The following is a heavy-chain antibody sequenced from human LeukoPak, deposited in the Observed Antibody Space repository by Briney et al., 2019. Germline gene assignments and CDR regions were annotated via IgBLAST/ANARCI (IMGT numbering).Heavy chain of an antibody. J-gene: IGHJ4*02. CDR1: GGTFSSYA. CDR2: IIPIFGTA. D-gene: IGHD2-15*01. V-gene: IGHV1-69*13. CDR3: ARSYCGAGSCYSKIFDS. Sequence: SVKVSCKASGGTFSSYAISWVRQAPGQGLEWMGGIIPIFGTANYAQKFQGRVTITADESTSTAYMELSSLRSEDTAVYYCARSYCGAGSCYSKIFDSWGQGTLVTVSS.